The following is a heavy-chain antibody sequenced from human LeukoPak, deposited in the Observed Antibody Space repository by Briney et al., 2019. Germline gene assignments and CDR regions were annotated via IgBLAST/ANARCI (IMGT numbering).Heavy chain of an antibody. D-gene: IGHD6-25*01. J-gene: IGHJ3*02. Sequence: PGGSLRLSCAASGFTFDDYGMSWVRQAPGKGLEWVSGINWNGGSTGYADSVMGRFTISRDKAKNSLYLQMNSLRAEDTALYYCARDLRHPDAFDIWGQGTMVTVSS. CDR1: GFTFDDYG. CDR2: INWNGGST. CDR3: ARDLRHPDAFDI. V-gene: IGHV3-20*04.